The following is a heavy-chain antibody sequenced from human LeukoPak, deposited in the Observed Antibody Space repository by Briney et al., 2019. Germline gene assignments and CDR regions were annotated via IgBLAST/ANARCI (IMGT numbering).Heavy chain of an antibody. J-gene: IGHJ4*02. V-gene: IGHV3-21*05. Sequence: PGGSLRLSCAASGFTFSSSNMNWVRQAPGKGLEWISYTSTSSYTNYADSVKGRFTISRDNAKNSLFLQMNSLRAEDTAVYYCARMPPPPNDSSGYYSDCWGQGTLVTVSS. CDR2: TSTSSYT. D-gene: IGHD3-22*01. CDR3: ARMPPPPNDSSGYYSDC. CDR1: GFTFSSSN.